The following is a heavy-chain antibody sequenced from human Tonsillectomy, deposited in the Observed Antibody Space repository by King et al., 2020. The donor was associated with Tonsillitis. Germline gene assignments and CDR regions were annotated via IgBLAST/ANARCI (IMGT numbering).Heavy chain of an antibody. CDR2: ITGSGGST. D-gene: IGHD6-6*01. CDR3: AKDHVEYSRSSVNDY. J-gene: IGHJ4*02. V-gene: IGHV3-23*04. Sequence: VQLVESGGGLVQPGGSLRLSCAASGFTFSNYAMSWVRQAPGKGLEWVSAITGSGGSTYYADSVKGRFTISRDNSKNTLYLQMNSLRAEDTAVYYCAKDHVEYSRSSVNDYWGQGTLVTVSS. CDR1: GFTFSNYA.